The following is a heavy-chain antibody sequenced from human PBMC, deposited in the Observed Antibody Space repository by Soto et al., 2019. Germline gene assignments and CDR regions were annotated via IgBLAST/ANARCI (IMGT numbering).Heavy chain of an antibody. CDR1: GLTFRNYG. Sequence: QVQLVESGGGVVRTGRSLRLTCAASGLTFRNYGMHWVRQAPGKGLEWVAVISHDGSDKNYADPMKGRFIIFRDNSENTLFLNMNXXXXXXXXXYYCAKENXXXXXXXWG. V-gene: IGHV3-30*03. D-gene: IGHD3-10*01. CDR2: ISHDGSDK. J-gene: IGHJ1*01. CDR3: AKENXXXXXXX.